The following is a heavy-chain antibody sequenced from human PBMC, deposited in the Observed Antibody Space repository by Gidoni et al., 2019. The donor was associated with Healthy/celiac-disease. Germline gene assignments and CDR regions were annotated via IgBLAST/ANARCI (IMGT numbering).Heavy chain of an antibody. J-gene: IGHJ5*02. Sequence: EVQLVESGGGLVQPGGSLKLSCAASGFTFSASAIHWVRQASGKGLEWVGRIRSKANSYATAYAASVKGRFTISRDDSKNTAYLQMNSLKTEDTAVYYCTRQGAASSFLSGYKNWFDPWGQGTLVTVSS. D-gene: IGHD5-18*01. CDR3: TRQGAASSFLSGYKNWFDP. CDR2: IRSKANSYAT. CDR1: GFTFSASA. V-gene: IGHV3-73*01.